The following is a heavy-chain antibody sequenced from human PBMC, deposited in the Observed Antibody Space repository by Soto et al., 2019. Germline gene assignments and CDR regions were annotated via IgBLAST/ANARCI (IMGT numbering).Heavy chain of an antibody. V-gene: IGHV1-2*04. J-gene: IGHJ5*02. CDR3: ARGEVRYCSGGSCYLNWFDP. D-gene: IGHD2-15*01. CDR2: INPNSGGT. CDR1: GYTFTGYY. Sequence: ASVKVSCKASGYTFTGYYMHWERQAPGQGLEWMGWINPNSGGTNYAQKFQGWVTMTRDTSISTAYMELSRLRSDDTAVYYCARGEVRYCSGGSCYLNWFDPWGQGTLVTVSS.